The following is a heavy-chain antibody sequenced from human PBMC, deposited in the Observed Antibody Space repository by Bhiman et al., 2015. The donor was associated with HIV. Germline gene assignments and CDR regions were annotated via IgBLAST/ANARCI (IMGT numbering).Heavy chain of an antibody. D-gene: IGHD2-2*01. CDR3: TTSPAILYYFDY. CDR1: GFTFSSYA. V-gene: IGHV3-30-3*01. CDR2: ISYDGSNK. Sequence: QVQLVESGGGVVQPGRSLRLSCAASGFTFSSYAMHWVRQAPGKGLEWVAVISYDGSNKYYADSVKGRFTISRDNSKNTLYLQMNSLKTEDTAVYYCTTSPAILYYFDYWGQGTLVTVSS. J-gene: IGHJ4*02.